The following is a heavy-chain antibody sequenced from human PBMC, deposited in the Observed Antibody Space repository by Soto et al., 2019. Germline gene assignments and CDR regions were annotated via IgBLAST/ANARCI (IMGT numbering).Heavy chain of an antibody. V-gene: IGHV6-1*01. CDR1: GDSVASNSAA. CDR3: ARVYSSSSVGMDV. Sequence: PSQTLSLTCAISGDSVASNSAAWNWIRQSPSRGLEWLGRTYSRSKWYNEYAVSVKSRITINPDTSKNQFPLQLNSVTPEDTAVYYCARVYSSSSVGMDVWRQGTTVTVSS. J-gene: IGHJ6*02. D-gene: IGHD6-6*01. CDR2: TYSRSKWYN.